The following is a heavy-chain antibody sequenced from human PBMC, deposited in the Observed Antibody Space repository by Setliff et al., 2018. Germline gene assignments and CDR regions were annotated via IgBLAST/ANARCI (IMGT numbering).Heavy chain of an antibody. J-gene: IGHJ5*02. CDR3: ARSYYNFWSGYYRVNWFDP. CDR1: GGSISGYY. CDR2: IYTSGST. Sequence: TLSLTCTVSGGSISGYYWSWIRQPAGKGLEWIGRIYTSGSTNYNPSLKSRVTMSVDTSKNQFSLKLSSVTAADTAVYYCARSYYNFWSGYYRVNWFDPWGQGTLVTVSS. D-gene: IGHD3-3*01. V-gene: IGHV4-4*07.